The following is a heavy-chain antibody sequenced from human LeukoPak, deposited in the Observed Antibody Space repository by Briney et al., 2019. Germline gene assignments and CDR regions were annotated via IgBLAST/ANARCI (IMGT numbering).Heavy chain of an antibody. CDR3: ARERYSSSPFCFMDV. J-gene: IGHJ6*02. D-gene: IGHD6-13*01. V-gene: IGHV3-21*01. Sequence: PGGSLRLSCAASGFTFSSYSMNWVRQAPGKGLEWVSSISSSSSYIYYADSVKGRFTISRDNAKNSLYLQMNSLRAEDTAVYYCARERYSSSPFCFMDVWGQGTTVTVSS. CDR1: GFTFSSYS. CDR2: ISSSSSYI.